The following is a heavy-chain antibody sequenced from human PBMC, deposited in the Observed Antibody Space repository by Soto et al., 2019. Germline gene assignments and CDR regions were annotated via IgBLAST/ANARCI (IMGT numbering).Heavy chain of an antibody. CDR1: GYTFSSYH. Sequence: ASVKVSCKASGYTFSSYHMHWARQAPGQGLEWMGIINPSGGSATYAQRFQGRVTITRDTSTSTVYMELSSLRSDDTAVYYCARDPYLGDHQYWGQGTLVTVSS. CDR3: ARDPYLGDHQY. J-gene: IGHJ4*02. D-gene: IGHD3-16*01. V-gene: IGHV1-46*01. CDR2: INPSGGSA.